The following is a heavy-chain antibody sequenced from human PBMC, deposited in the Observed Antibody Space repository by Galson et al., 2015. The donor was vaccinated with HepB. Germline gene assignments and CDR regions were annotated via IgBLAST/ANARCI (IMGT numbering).Heavy chain of an antibody. J-gene: IGHJ4*02. Sequence: SLRLSCAASGFTFSSYAMSWVRQAPGKGLEWVSAISGSGGSTYYADSVKGRFTISRDNSKNTLYLQMNSLRAEDTAVYYCAKYSRYYYGSGTHWGQGTLVTVSS. CDR2: ISGSGGST. V-gene: IGHV3-23*01. CDR1: GFTFSSYA. CDR3: AKYSRYYYGSGTH. D-gene: IGHD3-10*01.